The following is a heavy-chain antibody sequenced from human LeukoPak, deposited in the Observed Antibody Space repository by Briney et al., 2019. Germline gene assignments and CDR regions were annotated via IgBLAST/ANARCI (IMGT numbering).Heavy chain of an antibody. CDR3: ARDHALGYCSGGSCYGY. CDR1: GYTLIDYH. D-gene: IGHD2-15*01. CDR2: INPSGGST. Sequence: ASVKVSCKASGYTLIDYHMHWVRQAPGQGLEWMGIINPSGGSTSYAQKFQGRVTMTRDTSTSTVYMELSSLRSEDTAVYYCARDHALGYCSGGSCYGYWGQGTLVTVSS. V-gene: IGHV1-46*01. J-gene: IGHJ4*02.